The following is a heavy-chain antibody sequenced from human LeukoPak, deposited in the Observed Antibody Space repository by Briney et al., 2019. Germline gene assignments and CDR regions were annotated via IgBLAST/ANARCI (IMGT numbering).Heavy chain of an antibody. CDR2: IGSSDTTI. D-gene: IGHD4-17*01. J-gene: IGHJ4*02. V-gene: IGHV3-48*01. CDR1: GLTFSTYS. CDR3: AKANGATVTGFDY. Sequence: PGGSLRLSCAASGLTFSTYSMHGVRQAPGKGLEWVSYIGSSDTTIYYADSVKGGFTISRDNAKNSLYLQMNSLRAEDTALYYCAKANGATVTGFDYWGQGTLVTVSS.